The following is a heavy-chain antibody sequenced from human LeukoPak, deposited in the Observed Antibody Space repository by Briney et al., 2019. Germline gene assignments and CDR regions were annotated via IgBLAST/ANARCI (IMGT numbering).Heavy chain of an antibody. V-gene: IGHV1-18*01. CDR2: ISAYNGNT. Sequence: ASVKVPCKASGYTFTSYGISWVRQAPGQGLEWMGWISAYNGNTNYAQKLQGRVTMTTDTSTSTAYMELRSLRSDDTAVYYCARDLYYYDSSGYSPQDYWGQGTLVTVSS. J-gene: IGHJ4*02. D-gene: IGHD3-22*01. CDR3: ARDLYYYDSSGYSPQDY. CDR1: GYTFTSYG.